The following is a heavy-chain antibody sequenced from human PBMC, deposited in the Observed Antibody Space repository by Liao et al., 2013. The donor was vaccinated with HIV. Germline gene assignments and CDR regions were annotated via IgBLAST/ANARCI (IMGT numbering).Heavy chain of an antibody. CDR3: ATSRAAFDI. CDR1: GASIGDDDYY. V-gene: IGHV4-30-4*08. Sequence: QVQLQESGPGLVKPSETLSLTCTVSGASIGDDDYYWNWIRQPPGKGLEWIGYISDSGGTDYNPSLKSRVTISVDTSKNHFSLKLSSVTAADTAVYYCATSRAAFDIWGQGTMVTVSS. J-gene: IGHJ3*02. CDR2: ISDSGGT.